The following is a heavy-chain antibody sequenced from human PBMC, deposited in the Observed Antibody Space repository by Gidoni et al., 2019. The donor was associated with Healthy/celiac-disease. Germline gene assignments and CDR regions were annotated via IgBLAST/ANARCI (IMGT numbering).Heavy chain of an antibody. J-gene: IGHJ6*02. CDR3: AKARGVVVVPAAKYYYGMDV. Sequence: EVQLLESGGGLVQPGGSLRLSCAASGVTFSSQALSGVRRAPGKGLGWVSAISGSGGSTYYADSVKVRFTISRDNSKNTLYLQMNSLRAEDTAVYYCAKARGVVVVPAAKYYYGMDVWGQGTTVTVSS. V-gene: IGHV3-23*01. CDR2: ISGSGGST. CDR1: GVTFSSQA. D-gene: IGHD2-2*01.